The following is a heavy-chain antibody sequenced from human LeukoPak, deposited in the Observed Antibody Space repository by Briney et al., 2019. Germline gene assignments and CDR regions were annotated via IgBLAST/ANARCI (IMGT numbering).Heavy chain of an antibody. CDR1: GYTFTGYY. V-gene: IGHV1-2*02. D-gene: IGHD3-22*01. Sequence: ASVKVSCKASGYTFTGYYMHWVRQAPGQGLEWMGWINPNSGGTNCAQRFQGRVTMTRDTSISTAYMDLSRLRSDDTAVYYCARDERYDSSGYPFDYWGQGTLVTVSS. CDR3: ARDERYDSSGYPFDY. CDR2: INPNSGGT. J-gene: IGHJ4*02.